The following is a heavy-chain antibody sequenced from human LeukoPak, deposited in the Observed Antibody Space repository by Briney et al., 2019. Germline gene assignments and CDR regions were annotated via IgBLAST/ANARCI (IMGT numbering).Heavy chain of an antibody. CDR1: GFTFSSYS. D-gene: IGHD5-18*01. CDR3: ARPDTAMVRGYYFDY. V-gene: IGHV3-21*01. CDR2: ISSSSSYI. J-gene: IGHJ4*02. Sequence: PGGSLRLSCAASGFTFSSYSMNWVRQAPGKELEWVSSISSSSSYIYYADSVKGRFTISRDNAKNSLYLQMNSLRAEDTAVYYCARPDTAMVRGYYFDYWGQGTLVTVSS.